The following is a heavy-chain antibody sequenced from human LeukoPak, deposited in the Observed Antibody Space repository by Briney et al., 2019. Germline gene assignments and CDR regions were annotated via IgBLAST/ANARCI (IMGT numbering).Heavy chain of an antibody. CDR2: ISSSSSYI. V-gene: IGHV3-21*01. D-gene: IGHD3-3*01. CDR3: ARDDDTKYYDFWSGYYPFDY. J-gene: IGHJ4*02. Sequence: GGSLRLSCAASGFTFSSYSMNWVRQAPGKGLEWVSSISSSSSYIYYADSVKGRFTISRDNAKNSLYLQMNSLRAEDTAVYYCARDDDTKYYDFWSGYYPFDYWGQGTLVTVSS. CDR1: GFTFSSYS.